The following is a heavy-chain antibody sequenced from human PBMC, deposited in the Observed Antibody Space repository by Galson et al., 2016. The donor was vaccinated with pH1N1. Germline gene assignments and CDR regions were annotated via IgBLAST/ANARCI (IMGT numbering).Heavy chain of an antibody. CDR1: GASITYSF. CDR3: ASGGGYQAIDL. D-gene: IGHD5-24*01. Sequence: TLSLTCSVSGASITYSFWRWVRQPPGGGLQWIGYFYYTGSTSSNPSLKSRVTISINTSKNQVSLKLTSVTAADTAIYYCASGGGYQAIDLWGQGTLVTVSS. CDR2: FYYTGST. V-gene: IGHV4-59*01. J-gene: IGHJ5*02.